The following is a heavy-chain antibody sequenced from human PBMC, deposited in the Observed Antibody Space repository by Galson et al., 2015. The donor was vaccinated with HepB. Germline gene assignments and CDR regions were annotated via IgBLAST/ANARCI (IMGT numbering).Heavy chain of an antibody. CDR3: ARDGRGGSYQTGGMDV. J-gene: IGHJ6*02. CDR1: GYTFTGYY. Sequence: SVKVSCKASGYTFTGYYMHWVRQAPGQGLEWMGWINPNSGGTNYAQKFQGWVTMTRDTSISTAYMELSRLRSDDTAVYYCARDGRGGSYQTGGMDVWGQGTTVTVSS. D-gene: IGHD1-26*01. CDR2: INPNSGGT. V-gene: IGHV1-2*04.